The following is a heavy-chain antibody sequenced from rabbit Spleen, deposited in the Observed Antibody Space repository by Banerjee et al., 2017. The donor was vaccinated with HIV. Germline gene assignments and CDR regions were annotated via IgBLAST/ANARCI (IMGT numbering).Heavy chain of an antibody. CDR2: IDTNDGDT. V-gene: IGHV1S45*01. CDR3: ARNYVNAFDP. Sequence: QEQLVASGGGLVQPEGSLTLACTASGFSFSSNWICWVRQAPGKGLEWIACIDTNDGDTDYANWPKGRFTISKTSSTTVTLQMTSLTAADTATYFCARNYVNAFDPWGQGTLVTV. J-gene: IGHJ2*01. CDR1: GFSFSSNW. D-gene: IGHD1-1*01.